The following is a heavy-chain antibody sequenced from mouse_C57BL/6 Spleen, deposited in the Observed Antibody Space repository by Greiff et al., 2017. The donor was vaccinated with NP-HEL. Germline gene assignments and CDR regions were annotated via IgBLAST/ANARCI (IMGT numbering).Heavy chain of an antibody. V-gene: IGHV1-81*01. Sequence: VQLQESGAELARPGASVKLSCKASGYTFTSYGISWVKQRTGQGLEWIGETYPRSGNTYYNEKFKGKATLTADKSSSTAYMELRSLTSEDSAVYFCAGDDYDERNVWFAYWGQGTLVTVSA. J-gene: IGHJ3*01. CDR1: GYTFTSYG. CDR3: AGDDYDERNVWFAY. D-gene: IGHD2-4*01. CDR2: TYPRSGNT.